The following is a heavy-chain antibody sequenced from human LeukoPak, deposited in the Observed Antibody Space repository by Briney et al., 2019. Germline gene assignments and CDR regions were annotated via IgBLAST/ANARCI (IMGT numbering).Heavy chain of an antibody. CDR2: ITSYSSTV. Sequence: PGGSLRLSCAASGFTFSSYEMNWVRQAPGKGLEWVSYITSYSSTVYYADSVKGRFTISRDNAKNSLYLQMNSLRAEDTAVYYCARDPGGYSKVHGYWGQGTLVTVSS. CDR3: ARDPGGYSKVHGY. D-gene: IGHD6-13*01. V-gene: IGHV3-48*01. CDR1: GFTFSSYE. J-gene: IGHJ4*02.